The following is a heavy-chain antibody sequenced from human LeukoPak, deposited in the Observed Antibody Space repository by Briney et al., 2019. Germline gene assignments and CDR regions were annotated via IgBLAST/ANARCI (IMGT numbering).Heavy chain of an antibody. Sequence: AGGSLRLSCAASGFTVSSNYMSWVRQAPGKGLEWVSVIYSGGSTYYADSVKGRFTISGDNSKNTLYLQMNSLRAEDTAVYYCARDSPDVGITFDYWGQGTLVTVSS. CDR2: IYSGGST. CDR3: ARDSPDVGITFDY. V-gene: IGHV3-66*01. J-gene: IGHJ4*02. D-gene: IGHD1-14*01. CDR1: GFTVSSNY.